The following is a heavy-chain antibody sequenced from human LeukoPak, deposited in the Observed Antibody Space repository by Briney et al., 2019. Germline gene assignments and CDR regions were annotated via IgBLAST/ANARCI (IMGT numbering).Heavy chain of an antibody. Sequence: GGSLRLSCAASGFTFSSYAMNWVRQAPGKGLEWVSSISSSSSYIYYADSVKGRFTISRDNAKNSLYLQMNSLRAEDTAVYYCARDGTAVGINYDYWGQGTLVTVSS. V-gene: IGHV3-21*04. CDR2: ISSSSSYI. J-gene: IGHJ4*02. CDR3: ARDGTAVGINYDY. CDR1: GFTFSSYA. D-gene: IGHD6-13*01.